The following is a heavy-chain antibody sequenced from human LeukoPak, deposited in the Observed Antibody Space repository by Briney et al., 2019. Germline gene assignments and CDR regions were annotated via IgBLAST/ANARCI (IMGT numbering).Heavy chain of an antibody. Sequence: GGSLRLSCAASGFTFSDYAMQWGREAPGEGLEWVAVISKDGSDKYYPGSVRGRFTISRDNSKNTIYLQMDSLRAEDTAIYYCARDCWWNYEYWGQGTLVTVSS. J-gene: IGHJ4*02. D-gene: IGHD1-7*01. CDR1: GFTFSDYA. CDR2: ISKDGSDK. CDR3: ARDCWWNYEY. V-gene: IGHV3-30-3*01.